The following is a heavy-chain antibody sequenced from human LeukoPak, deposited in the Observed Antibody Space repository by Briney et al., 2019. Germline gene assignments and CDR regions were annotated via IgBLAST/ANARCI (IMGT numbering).Heavy chain of an antibody. CDR2: IYYSGST. J-gene: IGHJ6*02. CDR3: ARDSYYYGMDV. V-gene: IGHV4-61*08. CDR1: GGSVSSADYY. Sequence: SETLSLTCTVSGGSVSSADYYWSWIRQPPGKGLEWIGYIYYSGSTNYNPSLKSRVTISVDTSKNQFSLKLSSVTAADTAVYYCARDSYYYGMDVWGQGTTVTVSS.